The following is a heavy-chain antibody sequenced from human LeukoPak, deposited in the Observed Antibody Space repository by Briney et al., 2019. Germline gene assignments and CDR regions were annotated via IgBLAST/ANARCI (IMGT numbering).Heavy chain of an antibody. V-gene: IGHV1-2*02. D-gene: IGHD5-12*01. Sequence: ASVKVSCKASGYTFTGYYMHWVRQAPGQGLEWMGWINPNSGGTDYAQKFQGRVTMTRDTSISTAYMELSRLRSDDTAVYYCAKDQVATILWGDYWGQGTLVTVSS. CDR3: AKDQVATILWGDY. J-gene: IGHJ4*02. CDR2: INPNSGGT. CDR1: GYTFTGYY.